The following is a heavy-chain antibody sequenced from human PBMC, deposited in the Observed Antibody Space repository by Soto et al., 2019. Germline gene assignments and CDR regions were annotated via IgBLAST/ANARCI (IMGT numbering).Heavy chain of an antibody. V-gene: IGHV1-18*01. Sequence: QVPLVQSGAEVTKPGASVKVSCKASGYTLTSYGISWVRQAPGQGLEWMGWISAYNGDTNYAQSLQGRVTMTTDTSTTTVYMELRSLRSDDTAVYYCATTIGYSYYYYGMDVWGQGTTVTVSS. J-gene: IGHJ6*02. D-gene: IGHD5-12*01. CDR2: ISAYNGDT. CDR3: ATTIGYSYYYYGMDV. CDR1: GYTLTSYG.